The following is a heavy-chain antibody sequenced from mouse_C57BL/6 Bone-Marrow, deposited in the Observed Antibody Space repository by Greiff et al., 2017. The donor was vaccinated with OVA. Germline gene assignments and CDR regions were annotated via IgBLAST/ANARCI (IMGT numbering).Heavy chain of an antibody. D-gene: IGHD4-1*01. J-gene: IGHJ2*01. V-gene: IGHV5-6*01. CDR2: ISSGGSYT. CDR3: ARQGLGRCDY. Sequence: EVQGVESGGDLVKPGGSLKLSCAASGFTFSSYGMSWVRQTPDKRLEWVATISSGGSYTYYPDSVKGRFTISRDNAKNTLYLQMSSLKSEDTAMYYCARQGLGRCDYWGQGTTLTVSS. CDR1: GFTFSSYG.